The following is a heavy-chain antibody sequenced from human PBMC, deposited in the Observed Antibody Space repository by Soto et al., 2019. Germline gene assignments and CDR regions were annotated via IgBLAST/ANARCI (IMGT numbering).Heavy chain of an antibody. CDR3: ARGATTQLVLPYYDFWSYYFDY. CDR2: IKNKANNYAT. CDR1: GFTFSDYA. J-gene: IGHJ4*02. Sequence: GGSLRLSCAFSGFTFSDYAIHWVRQASGKGLEWVGRIKNKANNYATASAASLKGRFTVLRDDSSNTAYLQMNSLETDDTAVYYCARGATTQLVLPYYDFWSYYFDYWGQGTLVTVSS. D-gene: IGHD3-3*01. V-gene: IGHV3-73*01.